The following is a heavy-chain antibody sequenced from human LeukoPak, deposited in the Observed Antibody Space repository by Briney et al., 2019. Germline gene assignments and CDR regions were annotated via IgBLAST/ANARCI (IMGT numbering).Heavy chain of an antibody. CDR2: RSDDGSAQ. J-gene: IGHJ1*01. Sequence: GRSLRLSCIASGFTFNKYGMRWVRQAPGKGLEWVAVRSDDGSAQHYADSVRGRFTISRDNSKNTLSLQMNSLRPEDTAMYFCAKDRDPYSSGTWDSWGQGTLVIVSS. D-gene: IGHD3-22*01. CDR3: AKDRDPYSSGTWDS. CDR1: GFTFNKYG. V-gene: IGHV3-30*18.